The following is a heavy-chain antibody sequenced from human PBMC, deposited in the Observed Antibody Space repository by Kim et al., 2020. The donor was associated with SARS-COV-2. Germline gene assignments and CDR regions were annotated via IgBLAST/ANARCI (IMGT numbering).Heavy chain of an antibody. CDR3: ARDRLGFSAY. V-gene: IGHV4-59*01. D-gene: IGHD3-3*01. CDR1: GGSISSYY. CDR2: IYYSGST. J-gene: IGHJ4*02. Sequence: SETLSLTCTVSGGSISSYYWSWIRQPPGKGLEWIGYIYYSGSTNYNPSLKSRVTISVDTSKNQFSLKLSSVTAADTAVYYCARDRLGFSAYWGQGTLVTVSS.